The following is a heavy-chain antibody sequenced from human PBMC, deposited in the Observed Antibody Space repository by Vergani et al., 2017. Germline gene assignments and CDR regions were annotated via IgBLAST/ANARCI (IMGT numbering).Heavy chain of an antibody. CDR1: GCTFNTYY. CDR3: ARVMYRDEASTGYRLEVLDL. Sequence: QVQLEESGPGLVKPSETLSLTCTVSGCTFNTYYWSWIRQSPGKGLEWIGYIYSTGSTNYNPSLNRRVTMSGDTSKNQFSLKLRSVTSADTAVYFCARVMYRDEASTGYRLEVLDLWGQGTTVTISS. V-gene: IGHV4-59*13. D-gene: IGHD3-9*01. CDR2: IYSTGST. J-gene: IGHJ6*02.